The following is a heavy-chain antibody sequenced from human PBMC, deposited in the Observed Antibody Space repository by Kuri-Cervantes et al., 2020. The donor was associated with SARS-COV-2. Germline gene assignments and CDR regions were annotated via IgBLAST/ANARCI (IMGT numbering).Heavy chain of an antibody. J-gene: IGHJ4*02. CDR3: YCAPKEGFDS. CDR1: GYTFTSYG. Sequence: GESLKISCKASGYTFTSYGISWVRQAPGQGLEWMGWISAYNGNTNYAQKLQGRVTMTRDTSTSTVYLELSSLTSEDTAIYYCYCAPKEGFDSWGQGTLVTVSS. V-gene: IGHV1-18*01. D-gene: IGHD2-21*01. CDR2: ISAYNGNT.